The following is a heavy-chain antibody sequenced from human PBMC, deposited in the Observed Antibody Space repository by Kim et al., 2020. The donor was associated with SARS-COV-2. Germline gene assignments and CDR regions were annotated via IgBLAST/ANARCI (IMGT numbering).Heavy chain of an antibody. D-gene: IGHD2-2*01. CDR3: AKGISKSLYYYYGMDV. CDR2: ISGNGANT. Sequence: GGSLRLSCAASGFTFSSCSMSWVRQAPGTGLEWVSAISGNGANTYYADSVKGLFTISRDNSKNTLYLQMNSLRVGDTAVYYCAKGISKSLYYYYGMDVWGQGTTVTVSS. CDR1: GFTFSSCS. J-gene: IGHJ6*02. V-gene: IGHV3-23*01.